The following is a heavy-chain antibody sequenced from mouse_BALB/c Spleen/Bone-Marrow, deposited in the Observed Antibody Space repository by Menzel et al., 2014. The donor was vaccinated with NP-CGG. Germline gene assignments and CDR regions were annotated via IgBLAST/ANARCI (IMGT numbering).Heavy chain of an antibody. J-gene: IGHJ3*01. CDR1: GFNIKDTY. Sequence: EAQLQQSGAELVKPGASVKLSCTASGFNIKDTYMHWVKQRPEQGLEWIGRIDPANGNTKYDPKFQGKATITADTSSNTAYLQLSSLTSEDTAVYYCARWLPLAYWGQGTLVTVSA. V-gene: IGHV14-3*02. CDR2: IDPANGNT. CDR3: ARWLPLAY. D-gene: IGHD2-2*01.